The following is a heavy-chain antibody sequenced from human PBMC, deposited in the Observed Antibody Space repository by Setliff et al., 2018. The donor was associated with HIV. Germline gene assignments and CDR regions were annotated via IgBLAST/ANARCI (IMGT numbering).Heavy chain of an antibody. J-gene: IGHJ4*02. D-gene: IGHD6-19*01. CDR2: ISGSGGST. Sequence: GGSLRLSCVASGFTFSSYEMNWVRQAPGKGLEWVSAISGSGGSTYYADSVKGRFTISRDNAENSLYLQMSSLRAEDTAVYYCARDVAVASFFNYWGQGTLVTVSS. CDR1: GFTFSSYE. V-gene: IGHV3-48*03. CDR3: ARDVAVASFFNY.